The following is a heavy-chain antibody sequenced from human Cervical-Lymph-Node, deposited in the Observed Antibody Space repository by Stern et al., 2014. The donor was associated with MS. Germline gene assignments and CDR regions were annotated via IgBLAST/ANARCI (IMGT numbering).Heavy chain of an antibody. V-gene: IGHV1-2*04. CDR2: INPNSGGT. CDR3: ARSKITGSVVHYYYGMDV. J-gene: IGHJ6*02. Sequence: QLVQSEAEVKKPGASVKVSCKASGYTFTGYYMHWVRQAPGQGLEWMGWINPNSGGTNYAQKFQGWVTMTRDTSISTAYMELSRLRSDDTAVYYCARSKITGSVVHYYYGMDVWGQGTTVTVSS. CDR1: GYTFTGYY. D-gene: IGHD1-20*01.